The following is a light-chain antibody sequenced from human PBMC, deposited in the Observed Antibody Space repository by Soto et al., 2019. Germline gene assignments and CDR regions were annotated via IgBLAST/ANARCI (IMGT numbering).Light chain of an antibody. CDR1: QSVSNNY. Sequence: EVVMTQSPSTLSLSPGERATLSCRARQSVSNNYLALSRQKPGQAPRLLIYGASTRPTGIPARFSGSGSGPDFTLTISSLQPEDLAVYYCQLRSFTFGGGTKVYIK. J-gene: IGKJ4*01. CDR3: QLRSFT. V-gene: IGKV3-20*02. CDR2: GAS.